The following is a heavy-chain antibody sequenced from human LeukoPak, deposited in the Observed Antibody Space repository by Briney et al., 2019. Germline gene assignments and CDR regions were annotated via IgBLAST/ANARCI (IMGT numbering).Heavy chain of an antibody. Sequence: PSETLSLTCTVSGGSISSSSYYWGWIRQPPGKGLEWIGSIYYSGSTYYNPSLKSRVTISVDTSKNQFSLKLSSVTAADTAVYYCARLQIFGVVIENWGQGTLVTVSS. V-gene: IGHV4-39*01. D-gene: IGHD3-3*01. CDR2: IYYSGST. CDR3: ARLQIFGVVIEN. J-gene: IGHJ4*02. CDR1: GGSISSSSYY.